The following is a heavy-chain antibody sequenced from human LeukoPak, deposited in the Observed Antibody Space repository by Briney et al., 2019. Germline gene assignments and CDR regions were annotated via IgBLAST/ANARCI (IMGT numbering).Heavy chain of an antibody. Sequence: RGSLRLSCAASGFTFSNYAMTWVRQAPGKGLEWVSNISGSGSSTYYADSVKGRFTISRDNSKNTLYLQMNSLRTEDTALYYCARASLYDNSAYYLDYWGQGTLVTVSS. J-gene: IGHJ4*02. CDR3: ARASLYDNSAYYLDY. V-gene: IGHV3-23*01. CDR1: GFTFSNYA. D-gene: IGHD3-22*01. CDR2: ISGSGSST.